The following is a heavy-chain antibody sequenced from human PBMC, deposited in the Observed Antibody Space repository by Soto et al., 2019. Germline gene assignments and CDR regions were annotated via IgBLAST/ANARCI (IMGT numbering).Heavy chain of an antibody. Sequence: ASVKVSCKASGYTFTSYYMHWVRQAPGQGLEWMGIINPSGGSTSYAQKFQGRVTMTRDTYTSTVYMELSSLRYEDTAVYYCARGSGVKGRWFDPWGQANLVTVSS. CDR2: INPSGGST. J-gene: IGHJ5*02. CDR3: ARGSGVKGRWFDP. D-gene: IGHD1-26*01. V-gene: IGHV1-46*01. CDR1: GYTFTSYY.